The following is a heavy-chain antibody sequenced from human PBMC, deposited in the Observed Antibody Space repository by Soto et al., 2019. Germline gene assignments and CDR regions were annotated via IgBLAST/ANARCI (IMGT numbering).Heavy chain of an antibody. Sequence: QVQLVQSGAEVKKPGSSVKVSCKASGGTFSSYTFSWVRQAPGQGLEWMGRIIPMLGIANYAQKFQDRVTITADKSTSTAYMELSSLRSEDTAVYYCANRGYSYGFVIYWGQGTLVTVSS. V-gene: IGHV1-69*02. CDR2: IIPMLGIA. J-gene: IGHJ4*02. CDR3: ANRGYSYGFVIY. D-gene: IGHD5-18*01. CDR1: GGTFSSYT.